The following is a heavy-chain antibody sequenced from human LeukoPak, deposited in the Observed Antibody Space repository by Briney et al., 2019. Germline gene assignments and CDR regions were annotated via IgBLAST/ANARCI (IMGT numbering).Heavy chain of an antibody. CDR3: ARSRTSSPYDKNLNF. CDR2: IRFDGTNE. Sequence: GGSLRLSCAASGFTFRTYGMFWVRQAPGKGLESVAFIRFDGTNEYYPESVRGRFTISRDNSKNSLYLQMDNLRPEDTAVYYCARSRTSSPYDKNLNFWGQGTLVIVSS. CDR1: GFTFRTYG. J-gene: IGHJ4*02. V-gene: IGHV3-30*02. D-gene: IGHD1-14*01.